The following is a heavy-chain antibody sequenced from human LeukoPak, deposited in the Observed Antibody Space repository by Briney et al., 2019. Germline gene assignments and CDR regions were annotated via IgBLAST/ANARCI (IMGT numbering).Heavy chain of an antibody. D-gene: IGHD3-22*01. V-gene: IGHV3-30*04. J-gene: IGHJ4*02. CDR2: ISYDGSNK. CDR1: GFTFSSYA. CDR3: ARVSDSSGYYRPSFDY. Sequence: GGSLRLSCAASGFTFSSYAMHWVRQAPGKGLEWVAVISYDGSNKYYADSVKGRFTISRDNSKNTLYLQMNSLRAEDTAVYYCARVSDSSGYYRPSFDYWGQGTLVTVSS.